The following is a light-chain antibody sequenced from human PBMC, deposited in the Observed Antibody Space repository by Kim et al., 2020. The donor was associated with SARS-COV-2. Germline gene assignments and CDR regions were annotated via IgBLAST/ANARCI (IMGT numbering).Light chain of an antibody. CDR3: QQYNNFRT. CDR2: DAS. V-gene: IGKV3-15*01. CDR1: QSVNSN. Sequence: EIVMTQSPPTLSVSPGERATLSCRASQSVNSNLVWYQQKPGQAPRLLIYDASTRATGIPARFSGSGSGTEFTLTISSLQSEDFAVYYGQQYNNFRTFGQGTKVDIK. J-gene: IGKJ1*01.